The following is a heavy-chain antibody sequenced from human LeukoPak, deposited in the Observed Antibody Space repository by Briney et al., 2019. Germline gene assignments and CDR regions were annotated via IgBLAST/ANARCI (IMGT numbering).Heavy chain of an antibody. CDR3: ARGLGYCSSTSCYRDLDYYYYGMDV. CDR2: INHSGST. V-gene: IGHV4-34*01. J-gene: IGHJ6*02. CDR1: GGSFSGYY. Sequence: PSETLSLTCAVYGGSFSGYYWSWIRQPPGKGLEWIGEINHSGSTNYNPSLKSRVTISVDTSKNQFSLELSSVTAADTAVYYCARGLGYCSSTSCYRDLDYYYYGMDVWGQGTTVTVSS. D-gene: IGHD2-2*02.